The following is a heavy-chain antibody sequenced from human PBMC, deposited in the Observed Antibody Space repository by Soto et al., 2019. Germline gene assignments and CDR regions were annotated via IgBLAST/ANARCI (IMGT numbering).Heavy chain of an antibody. CDR1: GFTFGVYA. V-gene: IGHV3-49*04. CDR2: IRTIGYGGTT. D-gene: IGHD4-17*01. Sequence: GGSLRLSCTTSGFTFGVYALSWVRQAPGRGLEWVGFIRTIGYGGTTQYAASVKDRFTISRDDSNSIAYLQMNSLKTEDTAVYYCTRENSPYGDYVYFDHWGQGTLVTVSS. J-gene: IGHJ4*02. CDR3: TRENSPYGDYVYFDH.